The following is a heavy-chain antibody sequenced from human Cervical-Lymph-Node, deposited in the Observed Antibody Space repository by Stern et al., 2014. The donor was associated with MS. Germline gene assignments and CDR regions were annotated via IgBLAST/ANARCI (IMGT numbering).Heavy chain of an antibody. Sequence: QVQLVQSGAEVKKPGASVKVSCKASGYTFTNYYMHWVRQAPGQGLEWMGIINPSGGSTSYAQKFQGRVTMTRDTSTSTVYMELSSLRSEDTAVYYCARVGWELLDAFDIWGQGTMVTVSS. CDR2: INPSGGST. CDR1: GYTFTNYY. D-gene: IGHD1-26*01. CDR3: ARVGWELLDAFDI. V-gene: IGHV1-46*01. J-gene: IGHJ3*02.